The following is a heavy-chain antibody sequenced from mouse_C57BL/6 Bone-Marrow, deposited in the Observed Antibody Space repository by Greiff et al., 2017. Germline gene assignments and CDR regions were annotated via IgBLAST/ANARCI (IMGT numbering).Heavy chain of an antibody. CDR3: ASGLSNQRDFDV. CDR2: IYPGDGDT. Sequence: QVQLQQSGPELVKPGASVKISCKASGYAFSSSWMNWVKQRPGKGLEWIGRIYPGDGDTNYNGKFKGKATLTADKSSSTAYMQLSSLTSEDAAVYFCASGLSNQRDFDVWGTGTTVTVSS. V-gene: IGHV1-82*01. J-gene: IGHJ1*03. CDR1: GYAFSSSW. D-gene: IGHD2-5*01.